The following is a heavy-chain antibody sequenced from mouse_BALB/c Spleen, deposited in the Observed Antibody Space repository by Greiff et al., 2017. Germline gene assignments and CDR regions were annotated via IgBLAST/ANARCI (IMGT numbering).Heavy chain of an antibody. Sequence: EVKVVESGGGLVKPGGSLKLSCAASGFTFSSYAMSWVRQTPEKRLEWVATISSGGSYTYYPDSVKGRFTISRDNAKNTLYLQMSSLRSEDTAMYYCARQGNYPYFDYWGQGTTLTVSS. J-gene: IGHJ2*01. CDR3: ARQGNYPYFDY. D-gene: IGHD2-1*01. CDR1: GFTFSSYA. V-gene: IGHV5-9-3*01. CDR2: ISSGGSYT.